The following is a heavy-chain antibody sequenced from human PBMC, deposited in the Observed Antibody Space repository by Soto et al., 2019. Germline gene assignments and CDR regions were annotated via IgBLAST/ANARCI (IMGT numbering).Heavy chain of an antibody. CDR1: GFTFSSYA. J-gene: IGHJ3*02. CDR3: AKEGDIVIMVYAIGGPNDAFDI. Sequence: GGSLILSCAASGFTFSSYAMSWVRQAPGKGLERVSAISGSGGSTYYADSVKGRFTISRDNSKNTLYLQMNSLRAEDTAVYYCAKEGDIVIMVYAIGGPNDAFDIWGQGTMVTVSS. D-gene: IGHD2-8*01. V-gene: IGHV3-23*01. CDR2: ISGSGGST.